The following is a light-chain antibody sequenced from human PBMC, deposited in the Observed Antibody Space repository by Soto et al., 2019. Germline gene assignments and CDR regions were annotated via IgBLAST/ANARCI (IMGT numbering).Light chain of an antibody. Sequence: EIVITHSASTRAVGPXXXAXXXLXXXQSLSSNLAWYQQKPGQAPRLLIYGASTRATGIPARFSGSGSGTEFTLTISSLQSEDSGVYYCQQYNKWPAEITFGQGTRLEIK. CDR2: GAS. CDR1: QSLSSN. CDR3: QQYNKWPAEIT. V-gene: IGKV3-15*01. J-gene: IGKJ5*01.